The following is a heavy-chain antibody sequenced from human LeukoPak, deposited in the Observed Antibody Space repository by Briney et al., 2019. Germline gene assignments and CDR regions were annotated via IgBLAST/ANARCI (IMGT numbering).Heavy chain of an antibody. CDR1: GFTFSDYY. CDR3: ARTRVMIWDGFDI. CDR2: ISSSGTTI. V-gene: IGHV3-11*04. J-gene: IGHJ3*02. Sequence: GGSLRLSCAASGFTFSDYYMSWIRQPPGKGLEWVSYISSSGTTIFYADSVKGRFTITRDNAKNSLYLQMNILRVEDTAVYYCARTRVMIWDGFDIWGQGAMVTVSS. D-gene: IGHD3-3*01.